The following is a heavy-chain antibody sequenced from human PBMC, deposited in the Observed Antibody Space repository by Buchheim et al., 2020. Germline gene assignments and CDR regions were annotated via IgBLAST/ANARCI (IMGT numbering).Heavy chain of an antibody. V-gene: IGHV3-23*01. Sequence: EVQLLESGGDLVQPGGSLRLSCAASGFTFINSVMSWVRQSPGKGLEWVSMISGRGGKIYAESVKGRFTISRDNSKNTVHLEMNSLRVEDSAIFYCANARHSDGWYPDDWGQGTL. CDR3: ANARHSDGWYPDD. J-gene: IGHJ4*02. CDR2: ISGRGGKI. CDR1: GFTFINSV. D-gene: IGHD6-19*01.